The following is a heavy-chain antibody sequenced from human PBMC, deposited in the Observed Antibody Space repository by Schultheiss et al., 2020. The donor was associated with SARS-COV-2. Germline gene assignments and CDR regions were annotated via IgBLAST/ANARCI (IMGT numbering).Heavy chain of an antibody. J-gene: IGHJ3*02. V-gene: IGHV3-21*04. D-gene: IGHD2-2*03. Sequence: GGSLRLSCAASGFTFSSYSMNWVRQAPGKGLEWVSAISGSGGSTYYADSVKGRFTISRDNAKNSLYLQMNSLRAEDTAVYYCARWGSGYCSSTSCYYAFDIWGQGTMVTVSS. CDR2: ISGSGGST. CDR3: ARWGSGYCSSTSCYYAFDI. CDR1: GFTFSSYS.